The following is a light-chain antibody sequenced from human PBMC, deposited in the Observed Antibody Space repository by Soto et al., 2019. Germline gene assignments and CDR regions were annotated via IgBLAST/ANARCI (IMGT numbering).Light chain of an antibody. V-gene: IGKV3-20*01. CDR3: QQYGSAPHT. Sequence: EIVLTQSPVTLSLSPGERATLSCRASQSVSDNYLAWYQQKPGQAPRLLIYGASSRATGIPDRFSGSGSGTDFTLTISRLEPEDFAVYYCQQYGSAPHTFGGGTKVDIK. J-gene: IGKJ4*01. CDR1: QSVSDNY. CDR2: GAS.